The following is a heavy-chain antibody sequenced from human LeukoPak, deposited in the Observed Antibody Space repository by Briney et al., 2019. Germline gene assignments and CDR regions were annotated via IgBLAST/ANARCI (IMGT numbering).Heavy chain of an antibody. D-gene: IGHD1/OR15-1a*01. CDR2: ISGDGVTT. CDR1: GFTFDGYA. V-gene: IGHV3-43*02. Sequence: PGGSLRLSCAASGFTFDGYAMHWVRQAPGKGLEWVSLISGDGVTTYYADSVKGRLTISRDNSKNSLYLQMNSLRTDDTALYYCAKGRTYHNYYYGMDVWGQGTTVTVSS. J-gene: IGHJ6*02. CDR3: AKGRTYHNYYYGMDV.